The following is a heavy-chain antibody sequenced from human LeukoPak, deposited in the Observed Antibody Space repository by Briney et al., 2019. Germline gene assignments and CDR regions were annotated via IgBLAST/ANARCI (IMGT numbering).Heavy chain of an antibody. CDR3: ASVDYIVATINY. V-gene: IGHV4-59*01. J-gene: IGHJ4*02. CDR1: GGSFSGYY. D-gene: IGHD5-12*01. Sequence: SETLSLTCAVYGGSFSGYYWSWIRQPPGKGLEWIGYIYYSGSTNYNPSLKSRVTISVDTSKNQFSLKLSSVTAADTAVYYCASVDYIVATINYWGQGTLVTVSS. CDR2: IYYSGST.